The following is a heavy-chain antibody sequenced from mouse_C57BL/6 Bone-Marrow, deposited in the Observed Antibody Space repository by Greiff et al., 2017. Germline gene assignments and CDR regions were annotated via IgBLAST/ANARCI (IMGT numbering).Heavy chain of an antibody. CDR2: INSDGGST. CDR3: ARCPYVRYFDV. V-gene: IGHV5-2*01. Sequence: EVKVVESGGGLVQPGESLKLSCESNEYEFTSHDMSWVRKTPEKRLELVAAINSDGGSTYYPDTMERRFIISRDNTKKTLYLQMSSLRSEDTALYYCARCPYVRYFDVWGTGTTVTVSS. D-gene: IGHD2-12*01. J-gene: IGHJ1*03. CDR1: EYEFTSHD.